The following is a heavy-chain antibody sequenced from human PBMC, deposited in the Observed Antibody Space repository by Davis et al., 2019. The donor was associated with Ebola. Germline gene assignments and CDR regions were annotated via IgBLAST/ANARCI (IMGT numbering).Heavy chain of an antibody. CDR3: ASLLTHYYYYGMDV. CDR2: IDPSDSYT. Sequence: GESLKISCKGSGYSFTSYWIGWVRQMPGKGLEWMGRIDPSDSYTNYSPSFQGHVTISADKSISTAYLQWSSLKASDTAMYYCASLLTHYYYYGMDVWGQGTTVTVSS. V-gene: IGHV5-10-1*01. CDR1: GYSFTSYW. J-gene: IGHJ6*02.